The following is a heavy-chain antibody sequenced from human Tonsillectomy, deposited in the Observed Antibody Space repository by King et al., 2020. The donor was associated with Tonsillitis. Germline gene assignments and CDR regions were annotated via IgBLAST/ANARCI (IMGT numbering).Heavy chain of an antibody. Sequence: QLQESGPGLVKPSETLSLTCTVSGGAVSSYFWSWIRPPPGKGLEWIGYIYNSESTTYNPSLRSRVTISADTSKNQFSLSLSSVTAADTAVYFCARTEGGTFDYWGQGTLVTVSS. CDR1: GGAVSSYF. D-gene: IGHD1-26*01. J-gene: IGHJ4*02. CDR3: ARTEGGTFDY. CDR2: IYNSEST. V-gene: IGHV4-59*02.